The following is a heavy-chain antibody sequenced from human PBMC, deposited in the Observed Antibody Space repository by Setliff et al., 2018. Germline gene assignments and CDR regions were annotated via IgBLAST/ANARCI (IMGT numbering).Heavy chain of an antibody. V-gene: IGHV4-61*10. CDR3: TVYNTGSSKDHY. CDR2: INHSGST. D-gene: IGHD2-8*02. J-gene: IGHJ4*02. Sequence: SETLSLTCTVSGGSISSGSYYWSWIRQPAGKGLEWIGEINHSGSTNYNPSLKSRVTISVDASKNQFSLKLSSVTAADTALYYCTVYNTGSSKDHYWGQGTPVTVSS. CDR1: GGSISSGSYY.